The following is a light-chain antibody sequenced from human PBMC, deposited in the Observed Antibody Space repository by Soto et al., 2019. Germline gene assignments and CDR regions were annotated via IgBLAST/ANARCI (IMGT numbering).Light chain of an antibody. V-gene: IGLV2-11*01. CDR3: CSYAGSYTYV. Sequence: SVLTQPRSVSGSPGQSVTISCTGTSSDVGTYNYVSWYQQHPGKAPKLMIYDVSKRPSGVPDRFSGSKSGNTASLTISGLQAEDEADYYCCSYAGSYTYVFGTGTKLTVL. J-gene: IGLJ1*01. CDR2: DVS. CDR1: SSDVGTYNY.